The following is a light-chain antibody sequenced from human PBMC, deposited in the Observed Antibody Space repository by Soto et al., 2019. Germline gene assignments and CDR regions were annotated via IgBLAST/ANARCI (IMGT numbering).Light chain of an antibody. CDR2: EVN. J-gene: IGLJ2*01. Sequence: QSALSQPPSASGSPGQSVTISCTGGSSDVGAYNYVSWYQQHPGKAPKLMIYEVNKRPSGVPDRFSGSKSGNTASLTVSGLQTEDEADYYCSSYAGSSNGVVFGGGTKLTVL. V-gene: IGLV2-8*01. CDR1: SSDVGAYNY. CDR3: SSYAGSSNGVV.